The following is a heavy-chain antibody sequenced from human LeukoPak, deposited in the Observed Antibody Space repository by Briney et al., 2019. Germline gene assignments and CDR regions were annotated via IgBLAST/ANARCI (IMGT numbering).Heavy chain of an antibody. V-gene: IGHV3-23*01. CDR2: IRTSDGST. CDR3: AKTRELNYFDD. J-gene: IGHJ4*01. D-gene: IGHD3-10*01. CDR1: GFTFTGFG. Sequence: GGSETLSCAASGFTFTGFGMSWVRQAPGKGLEWVSSIRTSDGSTYYADSVKGRFTVSRDNSKNTMSLQMHSLRAENTAIYYCAKTRELNYFDDWGQGSLVPVPS.